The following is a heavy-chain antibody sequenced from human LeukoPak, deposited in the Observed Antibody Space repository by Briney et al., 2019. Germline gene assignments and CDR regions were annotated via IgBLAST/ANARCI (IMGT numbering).Heavy chain of an antibody. CDR3: ARVVSASYPLFAY. CDR1: GFTFSSYS. J-gene: IGHJ4*02. CDR2: ISSNSSYR. V-gene: IGHV3-21*01. D-gene: IGHD1-26*01. Sequence: GGSLRLSCAASGFTFSSYSMNWVRQAPGKGLEWVSSISSNSSYRYYADSVKGRFTISRDNSKNSLYLQMSSLRAEDTAVYYCARVVSASYPLFAYWGQGTLVTVSS.